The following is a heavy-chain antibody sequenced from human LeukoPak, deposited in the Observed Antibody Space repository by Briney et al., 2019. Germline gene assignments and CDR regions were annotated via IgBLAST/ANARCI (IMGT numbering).Heavy chain of an antibody. J-gene: IGHJ5*02. D-gene: IGHD3-10*01. V-gene: IGHV4-4*07. CDR1: GGSINIYY. CDR2: IYTSGST. CDR3: GRVTGGWFDP. Sequence: SETLSLTCTVSGGSINIYYWSCIPQPAGKGLEWIGRIYTSGSTNYNPSLKSRVNMSLDTSKNQFSLKLSSVAAADTAVYYCGRVTGGWFDPWGQGTLVTVSS.